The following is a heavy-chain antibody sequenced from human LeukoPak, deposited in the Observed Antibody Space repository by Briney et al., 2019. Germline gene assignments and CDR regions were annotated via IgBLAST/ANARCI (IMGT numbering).Heavy chain of an antibody. V-gene: IGHV4-59*08. J-gene: IGHJ3*02. CDR2: IYYSGST. CDR1: GGSISSYY. CDR3: TRGPYSYDSSGAFDI. Sequence: SETLSLTCTVSGGSISSYYWSWIRQPPGKGLEWTGYIYYSGSTNYNPSLKSRVTISVDTSKNQFSLKLSSVTAADTAVYFCTRGPYSYDSSGAFDIWGQGTMVTVSS. D-gene: IGHD3-22*01.